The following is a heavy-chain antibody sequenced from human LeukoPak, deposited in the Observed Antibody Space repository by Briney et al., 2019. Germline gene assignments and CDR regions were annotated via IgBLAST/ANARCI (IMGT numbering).Heavy chain of an antibody. D-gene: IGHD6-19*01. CDR2: ISKSGSTI. CDR3: ARDPPSAVAGTSWYFDY. CDR1: GFTFSDYY. V-gene: IGHV3-11*04. Sequence: GRSLRLSCAASGFTFSDYYMSWIRQAPGKGLEWISYISKSGSTIDYADSVKGRFTVSRDNAKNSLYLQMNSLRAEDTAVYYCARDPPSAVAGTSWYFDYWGQGTLVTVSS. J-gene: IGHJ4*02.